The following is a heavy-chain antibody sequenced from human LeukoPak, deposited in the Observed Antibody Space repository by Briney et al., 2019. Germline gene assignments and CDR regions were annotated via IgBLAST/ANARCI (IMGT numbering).Heavy chain of an antibody. D-gene: IGHD2-15*01. CDR1: GFSFSTYW. Sequence: GGSLRLSCAASGFSFSTYWMHWVRQAPGKGLEWVAVISYDGSNKYYADSVKGRFTISRDNSKNTLYLQMNSLRAEDTAVYYCARDGSDFDWGQGTLVTVSS. J-gene: IGHJ4*02. CDR3: ARDGSDFD. CDR2: ISYDGSNK. V-gene: IGHV3-30-3*01.